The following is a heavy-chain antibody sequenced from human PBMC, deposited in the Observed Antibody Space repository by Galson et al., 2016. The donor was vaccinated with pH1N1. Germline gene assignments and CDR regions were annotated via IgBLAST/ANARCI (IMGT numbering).Heavy chain of an antibody. CDR1: GYSFSTSW. CDR2: IYPRDSDT. CDR3: ARLAGSCYKPMYFDL. V-gene: IGHV5-51*01. Sequence: QSGAEVKKPGESLKISCKGSGYSFSTSWIGWVRQMPGKGLEWMGIIYPRDSDTHYSPSFHGQVTISADNAISTAYLQWSSLPASDTAIFFCARLAGSCYKPMYFDLWGRGTLVSVSS. J-gene: IGHJ2*01. D-gene: IGHD5-24*01.